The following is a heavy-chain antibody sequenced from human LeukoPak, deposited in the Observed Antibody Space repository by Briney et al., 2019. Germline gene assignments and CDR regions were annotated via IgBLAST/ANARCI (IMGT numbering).Heavy chain of an antibody. Sequence: ASVTVSCKASGYTFTSCYIYWMRQAPGQGLEWLGIVNPGGGSTSYAQKFQGRVTMTRDMSTSTVYMELSSLRSEDTAVYYCARGPEGSGYYYAYWGQGTLVTVSS. CDR3: ARGPEGSGYYYAY. D-gene: IGHD3-22*01. CDR1: GYTFTSCY. CDR2: VNPGGGST. V-gene: IGHV1-46*01. J-gene: IGHJ4*02.